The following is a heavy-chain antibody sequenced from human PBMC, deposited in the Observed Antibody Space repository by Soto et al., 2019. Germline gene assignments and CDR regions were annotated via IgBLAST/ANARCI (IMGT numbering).Heavy chain of an antibody. V-gene: IGHV1-69*06. CDR2: ISANFGKT. Sequence: ASVKVSCKASGGTFSSYAISWVRQAPGQGLEWMGWISANFGKTNYAQKFQGRVTITADTSTSTAYMELRSLRSEDTAVYYCARDAPPENYWGQGTLVTVSS. J-gene: IGHJ4*02. CDR1: GGTFSSYA. CDR3: ARDAPPENY.